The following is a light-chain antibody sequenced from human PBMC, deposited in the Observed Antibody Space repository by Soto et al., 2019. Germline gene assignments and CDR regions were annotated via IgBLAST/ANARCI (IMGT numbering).Light chain of an antibody. Sequence: QSALTQSASVSGSPGQSITISCTGTSSDVGAYNYVSWYQQHPGKAPKLMIYEVRSRPSGISTRFSGSKSGNTASLTISGLQAEDEAHYYCSSYTSSNTVVFGGGTKLTVL. J-gene: IGLJ2*01. V-gene: IGLV2-14*01. CDR2: EVR. CDR3: SSYTSSNTVV. CDR1: SSDVGAYNY.